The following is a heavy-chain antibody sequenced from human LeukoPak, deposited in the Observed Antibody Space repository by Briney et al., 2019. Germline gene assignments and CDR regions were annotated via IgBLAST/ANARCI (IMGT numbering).Heavy chain of an antibody. D-gene: IGHD2-15*01. CDR1: GFPFSSHA. CDR3: VREAGYCAPVCVKTNWFDP. V-gene: IGHV3-23*01. Sequence: GGSLRLSCAASGFPFSSHAMIWLRQPPGKGLEWVAAISNGKTYYADSVRGRLHISRADSTNTVYLHMNSLRDEDTALYHRVREAGYCAPVCVKTNWFDPWGQGTLVTVSS. J-gene: IGHJ5*02. CDR2: ISNGKT.